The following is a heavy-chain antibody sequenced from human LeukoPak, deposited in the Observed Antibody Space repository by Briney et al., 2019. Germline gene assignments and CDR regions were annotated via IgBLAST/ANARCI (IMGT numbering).Heavy chain of an antibody. D-gene: IGHD6-19*01. J-gene: IGHJ4*02. CDR2: INAGSGNT. V-gene: IGHV1-3*01. CDR1: GYTFTSYA. Sequence: ASVKVYCKASGYTFTSYAMHWVRQAPGQRLEWMGWINAGSGNTKYSQKFQGRVTITRDTSASTAYMELSSLRSEDTAVYYCAREYSSGWYVPGDYWGQGTLVTVSS. CDR3: AREYSSGWYVPGDY.